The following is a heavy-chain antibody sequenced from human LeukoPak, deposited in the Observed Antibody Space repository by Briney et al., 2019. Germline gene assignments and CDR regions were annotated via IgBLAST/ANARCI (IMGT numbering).Heavy chain of an antibody. Sequence: SETLSLTCAVSGGSISSYYWSWIRKPPGKELEWIGYIYFSGSTNYSPSLKSRVTISVDTSKNQFSLKLSSVTAADTAVYYCARGLPSVTFDYWGQGTLVTVSS. J-gene: IGHJ4*02. V-gene: IGHV4-59*12. CDR3: ARGLPSVTFDY. D-gene: IGHD4-17*01. CDR2: IYFSGST. CDR1: GGSISSYY.